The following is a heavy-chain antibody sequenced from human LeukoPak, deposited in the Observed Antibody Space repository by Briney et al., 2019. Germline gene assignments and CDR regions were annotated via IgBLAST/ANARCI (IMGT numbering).Heavy chain of an antibody. Sequence: ETLSLTCTVSGGSISSYYWSWVRQAPGKGLEWVSFIYSDNTHYSDSVKGRFTISRDNSKNTLYLQMNSPRAEDTAVYYCARRAGAYSHPYDYWGQGTLVTVSS. CDR1: GGSISSYY. CDR2: IYSDNT. V-gene: IGHV3-53*01. J-gene: IGHJ4*02. CDR3: ARRAGAYSHPYDY. D-gene: IGHD4/OR15-4a*01.